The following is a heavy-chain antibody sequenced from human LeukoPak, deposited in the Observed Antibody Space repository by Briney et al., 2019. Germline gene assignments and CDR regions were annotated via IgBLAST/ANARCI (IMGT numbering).Heavy chain of an antibody. CDR2: IIPMLGTV. Sequence: SVKVSCKASGATFSSYAINWVRQAPGQGLEWMGRIIPMLGTVNYAQKFQGRVTIIADKFTSTAYMEVSSLRSEDTAVYYCARGYSYGYSDYWGQGTLVTVSS. CDR1: GATFSSYA. D-gene: IGHD5-18*01. CDR3: ARGYSYGYSDY. V-gene: IGHV1-69*04. J-gene: IGHJ4*02.